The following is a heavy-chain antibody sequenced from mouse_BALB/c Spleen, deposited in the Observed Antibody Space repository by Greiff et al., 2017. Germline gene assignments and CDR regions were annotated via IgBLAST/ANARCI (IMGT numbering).Heavy chain of an antibody. Sequence: EVQLVESGPGLVKPSQSLSLTCSVTGYSITSGYYWNWIRQFPGNKLEWMGYISYDGSNNYNPSLKNRISITRDTSKNQFFLKFNSVTTEDTATYYCAREAARVFAYWGQGTLVTVSA. CDR1: GYSITSGYY. CDR2: ISYDGSN. D-gene: IGHD3-1*01. J-gene: IGHJ3*01. V-gene: IGHV3-6*02. CDR3: AREAARVFAY.